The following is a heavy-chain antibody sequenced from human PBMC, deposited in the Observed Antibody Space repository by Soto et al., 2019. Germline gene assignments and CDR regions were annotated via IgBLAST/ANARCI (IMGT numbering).Heavy chain of an antibody. J-gene: IGHJ4*02. D-gene: IGHD3-22*01. Sequence: ASVKVSFKASGYTFTSYYMHWVRQAPGQGLEWMGIINPSGGSTSYAQKFQGRVTMTRDTSTSTVYMELSSLRSEDTAVYYCARDRTPNYYDSSEDPVFDYWGQGTLVTVSS. V-gene: IGHV1-46*01. CDR3: ARDRTPNYYDSSEDPVFDY. CDR1: GYTFTSYY. CDR2: INPSGGST.